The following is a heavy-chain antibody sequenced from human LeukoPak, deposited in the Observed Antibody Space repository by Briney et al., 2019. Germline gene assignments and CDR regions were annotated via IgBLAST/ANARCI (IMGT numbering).Heavy chain of an antibody. CDR3: ARVAAAAGTGGYFDY. D-gene: IGHD6-13*01. CDR1: GGTFSSYA. J-gene: IGHJ4*02. V-gene: IGHV1-69*04. Sequence: ASVKVSCKASGGTFSSYAISWVRQAPGQGLEWMGRIIPILGIANYAQKFQGRVTITADKSTSTAYMELSSLRSEDTAVYYCARVAAAAGTGGYFDYWGQGTLVTVSS. CDR2: IIPILGIA.